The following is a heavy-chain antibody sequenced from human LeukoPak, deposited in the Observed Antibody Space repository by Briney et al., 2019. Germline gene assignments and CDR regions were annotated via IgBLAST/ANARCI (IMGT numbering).Heavy chain of an antibody. J-gene: IGHJ4*02. CDR2: INPNSGGT. D-gene: IGHD6-25*01. CDR3: ASHSGDGVY. Sequence: ASVKVSCKASGYTFTGYYMHWVRQAPGQGLEWMGWINPNSGGTNYAQKFQGRVTMTRDTSISTAYMELSSLRSEDTSVYYCASHSGDGVYWGQGTLVTVSS. V-gene: IGHV1-2*02. CDR1: GYTFTGYY.